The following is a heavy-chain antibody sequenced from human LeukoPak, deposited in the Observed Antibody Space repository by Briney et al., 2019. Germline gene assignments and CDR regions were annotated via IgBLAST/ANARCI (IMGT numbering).Heavy chain of an antibody. Sequence: ASVKVSCKASGYTFTSYYMHWVRQAPGQGLEWMGWNNPNSGGTNYAQKFQGRVTMTRDTSISTAYMELSRLRSDDTAVYYCARGLATYDSSGYTAFDIWGQETMVTVSS. CDR1: GYTFTSYY. V-gene: IGHV1-2*02. CDR2: NNPNSGGT. J-gene: IGHJ3*02. CDR3: ARGLATYDSSGYTAFDI. D-gene: IGHD3-22*01.